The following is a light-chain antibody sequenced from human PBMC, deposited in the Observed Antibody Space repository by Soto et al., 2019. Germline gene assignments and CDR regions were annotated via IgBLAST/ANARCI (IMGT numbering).Light chain of an antibody. CDR2: KAS. V-gene: IGKV1-5*03. CDR3: QQSYSTPVT. CDR1: QTISSW. Sequence: DIQMTQSPSTLSGSVGDGVTITCRASQTISSWLAWYQQKPGKAPKLLIYKASTLKSGVPSRFSGSGSGTEFTLTISSLQPDDFATYYCQQSYSTPVTFGQGTKVDIK. J-gene: IGKJ2*01.